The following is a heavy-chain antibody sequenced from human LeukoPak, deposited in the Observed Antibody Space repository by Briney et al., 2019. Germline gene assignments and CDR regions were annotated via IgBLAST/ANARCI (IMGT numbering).Heavy chain of an antibody. CDR2: ISYDGSNK. J-gene: IGHJ3*02. Sequence: GGSLRLSCAASGFTFSSYAMHWVRQAPGKGLEWVAVISYDGSNKYYADSVKGRFTISRDNSKNTLYLQMNSLRAEDTAVYYCARAPITMIVVVITEAGAFDIWGQGTMVTVSS. D-gene: IGHD3-22*01. V-gene: IGHV3-30-3*01. CDR1: GFTFSSYA. CDR3: ARAPITMIVVVITEAGAFDI.